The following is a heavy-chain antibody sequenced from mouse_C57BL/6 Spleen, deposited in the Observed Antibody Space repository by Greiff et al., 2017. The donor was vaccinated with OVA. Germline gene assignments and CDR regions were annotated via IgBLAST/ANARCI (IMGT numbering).Heavy chain of an antibody. J-gene: IGHJ1*03. V-gene: IGHV5-4*01. CDR2: ISDGGSYT. D-gene: IGHD1-1*01. Sequence: EVQLVESGGGLVKPGGSLKLSCAASGFTFSSYAMSWVRQTPEKRLEWVATISDGGSYTYYPDNVKGRFTISRDNAKNNLYLQMSHLKSEDTAMYYCARDYYGSRRYFDVWGTGTTVTVSS. CDR1: GFTFSSYA. CDR3: ARDYYGSRRYFDV.